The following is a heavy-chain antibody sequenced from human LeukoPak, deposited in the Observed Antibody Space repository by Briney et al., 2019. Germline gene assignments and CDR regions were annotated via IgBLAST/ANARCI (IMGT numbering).Heavy chain of an antibody. CDR2: FYSAGST. J-gene: IGHJ4*02. CDR1: GFTVSSNY. CDR3: ASGGMGARKYYSDPFHY. V-gene: IGHV3-53*01. Sequence: GGSLRLTCAASGFTVSSNYMSWVRQAPGKGLEWVSIFYSAGSTYYADSVRGRFTISRDSSKNTVCLQMNSLRVEDTAVYYCASGGMGARKYYSDPFHYWGQGTLVTVSS. D-gene: IGHD3-16*01.